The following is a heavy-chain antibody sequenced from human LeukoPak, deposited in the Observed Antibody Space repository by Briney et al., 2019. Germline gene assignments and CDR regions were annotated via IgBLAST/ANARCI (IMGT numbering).Heavy chain of an antibody. CDR3: AKDDNSWPLDY. Sequence: GGSLRLSCAASGFTFSNYWMSWVRQAPGKGLERVASIKQDGSQKYYGDSVKGRFTISRDNAKNSLYLQMNSLRAEDTAFYYCAKDDNSWPLDYWGQGTLVTVSS. J-gene: IGHJ4*02. CDR1: GFTFSNYW. D-gene: IGHD6-13*01. CDR2: IKQDGSQK. V-gene: IGHV3-7*01.